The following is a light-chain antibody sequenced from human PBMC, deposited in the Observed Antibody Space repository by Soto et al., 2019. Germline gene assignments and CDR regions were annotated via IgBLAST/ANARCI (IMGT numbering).Light chain of an antibody. Sequence: QSVLTQPPSVSAAPGQKVTISCSGSSSNIGNNYVSWYQQLPGTAPKLLIYDNNKRPSGIPDRFSGSKSGTSATLGITGLQTGDEADYYCRTWESSLSAAVVFGGGTKLTVL. V-gene: IGLV1-51*01. CDR3: RTWESSLSAAVV. CDR2: DNN. CDR1: SSNIGNNY. J-gene: IGLJ2*01.